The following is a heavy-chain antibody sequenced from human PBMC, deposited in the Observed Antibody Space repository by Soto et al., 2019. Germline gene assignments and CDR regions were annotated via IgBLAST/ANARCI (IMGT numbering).Heavy chain of an antibody. D-gene: IGHD6-13*01. CDR1: GFTFSSYA. V-gene: IGHV3-23*01. Sequence: GGSLRLSCAASGFTFSSYAMSWVRQAPGKXLEWVSGISDSGDSTYYADSVKGRFTISRDNSKNTLFLQMDSLRAEDTAVYYCSPLPRGAAGGTFPADYYYGVDVWGQGTAVTVSS. CDR3: SPLPRGAAGGTFPADYYYGVDV. CDR2: ISDSGDST. J-gene: IGHJ6*02.